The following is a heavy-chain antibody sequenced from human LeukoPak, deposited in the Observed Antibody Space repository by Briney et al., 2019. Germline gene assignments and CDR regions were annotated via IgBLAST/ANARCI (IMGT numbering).Heavy chain of an antibody. V-gene: IGHV4-4*07. CDR3: ARQNDYGDYMHFDY. D-gene: IGHD4-17*01. CDR1: GGSISSYY. CDR2: IYTGGGT. J-gene: IGHJ4*02. Sequence: PSETLSLTCTVSGGSISSYYWSWIRQPAGKGLEWIGRIYTGGGTNYNPSLKSRVTMSVDTSKNQFSLKLSSVTAADTAVYYCARQNDYGDYMHFDYWGQGTLVTVSS.